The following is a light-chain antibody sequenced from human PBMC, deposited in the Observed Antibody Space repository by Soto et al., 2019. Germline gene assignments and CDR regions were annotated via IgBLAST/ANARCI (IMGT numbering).Light chain of an antibody. CDR1: GSDVGGYNY. J-gene: IGLJ3*02. Sequence: QSALTQPASVSGSPGQSITISCTGTGSDVGGYNYVSWYQQHPGKAPKLMIYEVSNRPSGVSNRFSGSKSGNTASLTISGLQAEDEADYYCTSYTSITTLWVFGGGTKVTVL. V-gene: IGLV2-14*01. CDR2: EVS. CDR3: TSYTSITTLWV.